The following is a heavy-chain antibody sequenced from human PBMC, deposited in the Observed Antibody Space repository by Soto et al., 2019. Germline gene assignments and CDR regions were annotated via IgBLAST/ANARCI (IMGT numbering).Heavy chain of an antibody. D-gene: IGHD3-10*01. V-gene: IGHV1-2*02. CDR3: ARGYYGSGSYRYHY. J-gene: IGHJ4*02. CDR2: INPNSGGT. Sequence: ASVKVSCKASGYTFTGYYMQWVRQAPGQGLEWMGWINPNSGGTNYAQKFQGRVTMTRDTSISTAYMDLSRLRSDDTAVYCCARGYYGSGSYRYHYWGQGTLVTVSS. CDR1: GYTFTGYY.